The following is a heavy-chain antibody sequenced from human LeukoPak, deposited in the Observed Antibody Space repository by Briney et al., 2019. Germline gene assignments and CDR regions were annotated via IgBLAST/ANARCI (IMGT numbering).Heavy chain of an antibody. Sequence: GESLKISCKGSGYSFTSYWIGGVRQMPGKGLEGMGIIYAGDSDSSYSPSFRGQVTISADKSISTAYLQWSSLEASATAMYYCARLYDILTGYQGAFDYSGEGNLVTPSS. CDR1: GYSFTSYW. CDR3: ARLYDILTGYQGAFDY. V-gene: IGHV5-51*01. D-gene: IGHD3-9*01. CDR2: IYAGDSDS. J-gene: IGHJ4*02.